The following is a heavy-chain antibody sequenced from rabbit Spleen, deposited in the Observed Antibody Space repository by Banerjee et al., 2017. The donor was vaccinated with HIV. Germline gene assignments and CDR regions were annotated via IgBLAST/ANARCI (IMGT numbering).Heavy chain of an antibody. D-gene: IGHD2-1*01. CDR3: VRDQAGDADYGPYYLNL. J-gene: IGHJ4*01. CDR2: IDPVFGIT. Sequence: QEQLVESGGGLVQPEGSLTLTCKASGFSFGDRDVMCWVRQAPGKGLEWIGYIDPVFGITYYASWVNGRFTISSHNAQNTLYLQLNSLTVADTATYFCVRDQAGDADYGPYYLNLWGPGTLVTVS. V-gene: IGHV1S47*01. CDR1: GFSFGDRDV.